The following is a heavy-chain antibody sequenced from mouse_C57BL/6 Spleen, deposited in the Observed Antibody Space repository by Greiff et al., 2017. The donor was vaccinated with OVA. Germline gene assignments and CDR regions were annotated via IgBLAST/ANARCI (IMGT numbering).Heavy chain of an antibody. Sequence: EVKLVESVAELVRPGASVKLSCTASGFNIKNTYMHWVKQRPEQGLEWIGRIDPANGNTKYAPKFQGKATITADTSSNTAYLQLSSLTSEDTAIYYCARDGYYDYEDAMDYWGQGTSVTVSS. CDR1: GFNIKNTY. J-gene: IGHJ4*01. V-gene: IGHV14-3*01. D-gene: IGHD2-4*01. CDR2: IDPANGNT. CDR3: ARDGYYDYEDAMDY.